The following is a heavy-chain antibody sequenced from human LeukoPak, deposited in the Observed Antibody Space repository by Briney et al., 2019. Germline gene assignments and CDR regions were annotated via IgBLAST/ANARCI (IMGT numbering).Heavy chain of an antibody. D-gene: IGHD1-26*01. V-gene: IGHV4-61*02. CDR3: ARGGGIRGSYYFDY. CDR2: IYTSGST. J-gene: IGHJ4*02. CDR1: GGSISSGSYY. Sequence: SETLSLTCTVSGGSISSGSYYWSWIRQPAGKGLEWIGRIYTSGSTNYNPSPKSRVTISVDTSKNQFSLKLSSVTAADTAVYYCARGGGIRGSYYFDYWGQGTLVTVSS.